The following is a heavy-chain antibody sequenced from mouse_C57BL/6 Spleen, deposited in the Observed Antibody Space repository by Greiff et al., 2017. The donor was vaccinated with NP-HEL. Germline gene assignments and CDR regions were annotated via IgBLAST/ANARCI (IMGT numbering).Heavy chain of an antibody. V-gene: IGHV14-1*01. CDR2: IDPEDGDT. Sequence: VQLQQSGAELVRPGASVKLSCTASGFNITDYYMHWVKQRPEQGLEWIGRIDPEDGDTEYAPKFQGKATMTADTSSNTAYLQLSSLTSEDTAVYYCTTSDSSGTEFAYWGQGTLVTVSA. CDR3: TTSDSSGTEFAY. J-gene: IGHJ3*01. CDR1: GFNITDYY. D-gene: IGHD3-2*02.